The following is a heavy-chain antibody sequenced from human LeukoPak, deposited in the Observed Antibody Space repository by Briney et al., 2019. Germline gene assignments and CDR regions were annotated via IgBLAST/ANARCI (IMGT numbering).Heavy chain of an antibody. CDR1: GFTFSSYW. J-gene: IGHJ4*02. D-gene: IGHD2-2*01. Sequence: PGGSLRLSCAVSGFTFSSYWMSWVRQAPGKGLEWVSAISGSGDSTYYADSVKGRFTISRDNSRNTLYLQMNSLRAGDTAVYYCAKSFRSTSLDYWGQGTLVTVSS. CDR2: ISGSGDST. V-gene: IGHV3-23*01. CDR3: AKSFRSTSLDY.